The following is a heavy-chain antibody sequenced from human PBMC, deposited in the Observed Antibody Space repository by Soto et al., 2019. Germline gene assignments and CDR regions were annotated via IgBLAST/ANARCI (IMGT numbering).Heavy chain of an antibody. V-gene: IGHV5-51*01. CDR2: IYPGDSDT. J-gene: IGHJ2*01. CDR3: ARRTQGYWYFDL. CDR1: GYSFTTSW. Sequence: GESLKISCKGSGYSFTTSWIAWVRHMPGKGLEWMGIIYPGDSDTRYSPSFQGQVSISADKSIGTAYLQWSSLKASDTAIYYCARRTQGYWYFDLWGRGTPVTVSS.